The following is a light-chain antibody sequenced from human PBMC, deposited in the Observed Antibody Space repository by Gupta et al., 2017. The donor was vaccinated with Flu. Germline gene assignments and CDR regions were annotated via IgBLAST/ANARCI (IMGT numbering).Light chain of an antibody. CDR1: TGAVTSGFF. V-gene: IGLV7-43*01. J-gene: IGLJ2*01. CDR2: STT. Sequence: QTVVTQKPPLAVAPGGTVTLTCASSTGAVTSGFFSNWFQQKPGQAPRALSYSTTNRPSWTPAPFSGALLAGTVAMTLTGVQPEAEYYYYSLPFNGGVQVFGGGTRLTVL. CDR3: LPFNGGVQV.